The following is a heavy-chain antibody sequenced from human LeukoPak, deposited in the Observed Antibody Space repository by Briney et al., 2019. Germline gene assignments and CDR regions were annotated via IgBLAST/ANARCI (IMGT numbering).Heavy chain of an antibody. CDR1: GYTFTIYW. D-gene: IGHD4-17*01. J-gene: IGHJ4*02. CDR2: IYPGDSDT. V-gene: IGHV5-51*01. CDR3: ARHINPEATTEPFDY. Sequence: GESLKIFCQASGYTFTIYWIGWVRQMPGKGLEWMGIIYPGDSDTRYSPSFLGQVTMPADRSISTAYLQWSSLKASDTAMYYCARHINPEATTEPFDYWGQGTQVTVSS.